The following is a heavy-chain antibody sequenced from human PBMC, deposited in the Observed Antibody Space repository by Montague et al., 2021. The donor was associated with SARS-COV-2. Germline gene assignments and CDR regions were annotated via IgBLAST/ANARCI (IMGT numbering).Heavy chain of an antibody. V-gene: IGHV4-59*01. CDR3: ARVRGNTIFGAVIISAFDI. Sequence: SETLSLTCTVSGGSISSYYWSWIRQPPGKGLEWIGYIYYSGCTNYNHSLKSRVTISVDTSKNQFSLKLSSATAADTAVYYCARVRGNTIFGAVIISAFDIWGQGTMVTVSS. CDR2: IYYSGCT. D-gene: IGHD3-3*01. J-gene: IGHJ3*02. CDR1: GGSISSYY.